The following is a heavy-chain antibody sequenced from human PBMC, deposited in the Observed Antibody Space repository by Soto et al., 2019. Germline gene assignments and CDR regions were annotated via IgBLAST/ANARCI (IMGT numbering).Heavy chain of an antibody. CDR3: SKDRAYYHDGSTYSDY. CDR1: GFTFSSYA. CDR2: ISRSDGSR. V-gene: IGHV3-23*01. Sequence: GGSLRLSCAASGFTFSSYAMSWVRQDPGRGLEWVSGISRSDGSRYYAGSVKGRFTISIASSRNTLYLQMNSLRAADPAVYYWSKDRAYYHDGSTYSDYSGQRTLVTVSS. J-gene: IGHJ4*02. D-gene: IGHD3-22*01.